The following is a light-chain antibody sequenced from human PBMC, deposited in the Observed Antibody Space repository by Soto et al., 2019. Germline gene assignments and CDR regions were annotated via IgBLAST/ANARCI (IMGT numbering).Light chain of an antibody. CDR3: QQYGNSFPRGPWTWT. J-gene: IGKJ1*01. CDR1: QSVNSGY. V-gene: IGKV3-20*01. Sequence: EIVLTQSPGTLTLSPGERATLSCRAGQSVNSGYLAWYQQKPGQAPRLLIYDVSSRATGIPDRFSGSGSGTDFTLTISRLEPEDFAVYYCQQYGNSFPRGPWTWTFGQGTKVEIK. CDR2: DVS.